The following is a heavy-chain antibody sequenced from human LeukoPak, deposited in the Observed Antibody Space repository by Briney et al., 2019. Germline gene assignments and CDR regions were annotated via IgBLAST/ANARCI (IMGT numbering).Heavy chain of an antibody. Sequence: ASVKVSCKASGGTFSSYAISWVRQAPGQGLEWMGWISAYNGNTNYAQKLQGRVTMTTDTSTSTAYMELRSLRSDDTAVYYCARGPYSSGWIAEYFQHWGQGTLVTVSS. CDR2: ISAYNGNT. CDR1: GGTFSSYA. CDR3: ARGPYSSGWIAEYFQH. J-gene: IGHJ1*01. V-gene: IGHV1-18*01. D-gene: IGHD6-19*01.